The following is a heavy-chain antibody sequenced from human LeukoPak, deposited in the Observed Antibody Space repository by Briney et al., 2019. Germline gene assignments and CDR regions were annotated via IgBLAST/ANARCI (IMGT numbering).Heavy chain of an antibody. Sequence: SVKVSCKASGYTFTGYYIHWVRQAPGQGLEWMGGIIPIFGTANYAQKFQGRVTITTDESTSTAYMELSSLRSEDTAVYYCAGFGVRPYWGQGTLVTVSS. CDR2: IIPIFGTA. V-gene: IGHV1-69*05. J-gene: IGHJ4*02. CDR3: AGFGVRPY. CDR1: GYTFTGYY. D-gene: IGHD2-8*01.